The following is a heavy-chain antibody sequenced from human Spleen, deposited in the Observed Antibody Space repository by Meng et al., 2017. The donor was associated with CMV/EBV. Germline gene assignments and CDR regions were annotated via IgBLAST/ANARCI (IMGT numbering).Heavy chain of an antibody. CDR3: TRGGVGAYCTNGICYGMDV. D-gene: IGHD2-8*01. J-gene: IGHJ6*02. CDR1: GFTFSSLG. CDR2: IRYDGSNK. V-gene: IGHV3-30*02. Sequence: GESLKISCVASGFTFSSLGMDWVRQAPGKGLEWVAFIRYDGSNKYYADSVKGRFTISRDNGKESLYLQMDSLRAGDTAVFYCTRGGVGAYCTNGICYGMDVWGQGTTVTVSS.